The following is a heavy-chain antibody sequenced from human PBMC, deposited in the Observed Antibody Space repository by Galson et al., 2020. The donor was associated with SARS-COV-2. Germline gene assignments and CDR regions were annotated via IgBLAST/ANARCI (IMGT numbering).Heavy chain of an antibody. CDR1: GYSISSNYY. J-gene: IGHJ6*02. Sequence: SQTLSLTCSVSGYSISSNYYWAWIRQPPEKGLEWIGTVFHSGSTHYNPSLTSRVTISVDTSQNHLSLRLTSVTAGDAAVYYCAGWTDADFWSGHKPHGMDVGGQGTTVTVSS. D-gene: IGHD3-3*01. CDR2: VFHSGST. V-gene: IGHV4-38-2*02. CDR3: AGWTDADFWSGHKPHGMDV.